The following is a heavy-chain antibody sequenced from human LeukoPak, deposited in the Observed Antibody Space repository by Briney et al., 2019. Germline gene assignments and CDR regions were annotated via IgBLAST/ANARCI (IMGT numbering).Heavy chain of an antibody. CDR2: ISGVSGSI. D-gene: IGHD1-14*01. V-gene: IGHV3-48*02. CDR1: GSTFSTYT. J-gene: IGHJ4*02. CDR3: ARGRPGGYFDY. Sequence: PGRSLRLSCAASGSTFSTYTMNWVRQAPGKGLEWVSYISGVSGSIYYADSAKGRFTISRDNAKSSVYLQMNSLRDEDTAVYYCARGRPGGYFDYWGQGTLVTVSS.